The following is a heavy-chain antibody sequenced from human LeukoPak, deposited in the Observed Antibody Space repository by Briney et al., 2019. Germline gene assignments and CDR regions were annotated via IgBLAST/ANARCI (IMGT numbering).Heavy chain of an antibody. CDR2: ISGSDNAI. J-gene: IGHJ4*02. CDR1: GFAFSSYE. CDR3: ARGRYCCGRTCYYDY. Sequence: PGGSLRLSCADSGFAFSSYEMNCVRQAPGKGLEWVSYISGSDNAIYYADSVKGRFTFSRDNAKNSLYLQMDSLRVEDTAVYYCARGRYCCGRTCYYDYWGQGTLVTVSS. V-gene: IGHV3-48*03. D-gene: IGHD2-15*01.